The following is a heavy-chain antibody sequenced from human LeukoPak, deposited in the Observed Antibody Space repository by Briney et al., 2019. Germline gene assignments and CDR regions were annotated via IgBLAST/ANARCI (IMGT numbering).Heavy chain of an antibody. CDR2: INHSGST. CDR3: ARGYPSELQLGGYFDY. D-gene: IGHD5-24*01. V-gene: IGHV4-34*01. J-gene: IGHJ4*02. Sequence: PSETLSLTCAVYGGSFSGYYWSWIRQPPGKGLEWIGEINHSGSTNYNPSLKSRVTISVDTSKNQFSLKLSSVTAADTAVYYCARGYPSELQLGGYFDYWGQGTLVTASS. CDR1: GGSFSGYY.